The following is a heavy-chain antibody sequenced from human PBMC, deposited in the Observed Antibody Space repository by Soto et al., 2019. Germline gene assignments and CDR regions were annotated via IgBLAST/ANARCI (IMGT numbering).Heavy chain of an antibody. D-gene: IGHD3-3*01. CDR2: ISWNSGSI. CDR3: AKMSGYHSYYYYYYMDV. J-gene: IGHJ6*03. Sequence: EVQLVESGGGLVQPGRSLRLSCAASGFTFDDYAMHWVRQAPGKGLEWVAGISWNSGSIGYADAVKGRFTISRDNAKHSLYLQMNSLRAEDTALYYCAKMSGYHSYYYYYYMDVWGKGTTVTVSS. CDR1: GFTFDDYA. V-gene: IGHV3-9*01.